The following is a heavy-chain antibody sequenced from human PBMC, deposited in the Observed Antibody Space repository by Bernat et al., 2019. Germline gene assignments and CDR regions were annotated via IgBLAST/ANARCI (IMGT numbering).Heavy chain of an antibody. CDR2: INAGNGNT. Sequence: QVQLVQSGAEVKKPGASVKVSCKASGYTFTSYAMHWVRQAPGQRLEWMGWINAGNGNTKYSQKFQGRVTITRDTSASTAYMELSSLRSEDTAVYYCARDRGGGIAGAGYFDYWGQGTLVTVSS. D-gene: IGHD6-19*01. J-gene: IGHJ4*02. CDR3: ARDRGGGIAGAGYFDY. CDR1: GYTFTSYA. V-gene: IGHV1-3*01.